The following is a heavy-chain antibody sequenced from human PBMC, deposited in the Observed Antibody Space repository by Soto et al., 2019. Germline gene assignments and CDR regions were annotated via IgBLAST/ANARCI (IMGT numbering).Heavy chain of an antibody. V-gene: IGHV4-4*02. CDR1: GGSISSSNW. Sequence: PSETLSLTCTVSGGSISSSNWWSWVRQPPGKGLEWIGEIYHSGSTNYNPSLKSRVTISVDKSKNQFSLKLSSVTAADTAVYYCARTRGYSYGSLDYWGQGTLVTVSS. CDR2: IYHSGST. D-gene: IGHD5-18*01. J-gene: IGHJ4*02. CDR3: ARTRGYSYGSLDY.